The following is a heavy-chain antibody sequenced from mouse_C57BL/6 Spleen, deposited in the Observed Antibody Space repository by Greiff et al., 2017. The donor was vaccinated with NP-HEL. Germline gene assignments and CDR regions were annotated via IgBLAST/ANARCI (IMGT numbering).Heavy chain of an antibody. CDR2: FHPYNDDT. J-gene: IGHJ1*03. CDR3: ATRGHSNYGYFDV. Sequence: VQLQQSGAELVKPGASVKMSCKASGYTFTTYPIEWMKQNHGKSLEWIGNFHPYNDDTKYNEKFKGKATLTVEKSSSTVYLELSRLTSDDSAVYYCATRGHSNYGYFDVWGTGTTVTVSS. V-gene: IGHV1-47*01. D-gene: IGHD2-5*01. CDR1: GYTFTTYP.